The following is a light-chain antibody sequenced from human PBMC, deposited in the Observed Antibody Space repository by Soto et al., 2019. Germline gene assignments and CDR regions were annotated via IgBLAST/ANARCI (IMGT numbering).Light chain of an antibody. Sequence: ETVMTQSPATLSVSLGERATLSCRASQSVSSKLAWYQQKPGQPPSLLLYDASTRATGTPARFSGSGSGTEFTLTIGSLQSEDVAVYYCQEDDYWPRTFGQGTHVEIK. J-gene: IGKJ1*01. CDR2: DAS. CDR1: QSVSSK. V-gene: IGKV3-15*01. CDR3: QEDDYWPRT.